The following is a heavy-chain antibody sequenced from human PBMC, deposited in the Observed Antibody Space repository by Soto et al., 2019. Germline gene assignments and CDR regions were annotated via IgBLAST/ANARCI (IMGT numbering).Heavy chain of an antibody. CDR3: ARGTPGIFGVVPHN. CDR1: GFTFSDYY. J-gene: IGHJ4*02. CDR2: ISSSSSYT. D-gene: IGHD3-3*01. Sequence: QVQLVESGGGLVKPGGSLRHSCAASGFTFSDYYMSWIRQAPGKGLEWVSYISSSSSYTNYADSVKGRFTISRDNAKNSLYLQMNSLRAEDTAVYYCARGTPGIFGVVPHNWGQGTLVTVSS. V-gene: IGHV3-11*06.